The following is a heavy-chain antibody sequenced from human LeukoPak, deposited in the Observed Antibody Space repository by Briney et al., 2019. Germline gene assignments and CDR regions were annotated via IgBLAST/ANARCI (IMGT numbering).Heavy chain of an antibody. CDR1: GFTFSSYA. D-gene: IGHD3-22*01. CDR3: AKPQIIHPDSSGYYAY. CDR2: ISGSGGST. J-gene: IGHJ4*02. Sequence: GGSLRLSCAASGFTFSSYAMSWVRQAPGKGLEWVSAISGSGGSTYYADSVKGRFTISRDNSKNTLYLQMNRLRDEETAVYYCAKPQIIHPDSSGYYAYWGQGTLVTGSS. V-gene: IGHV3-23*01.